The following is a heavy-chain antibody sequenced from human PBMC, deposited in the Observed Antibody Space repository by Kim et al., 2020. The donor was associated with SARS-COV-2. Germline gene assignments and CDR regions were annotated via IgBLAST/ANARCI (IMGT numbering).Heavy chain of an antibody. D-gene: IGHD2-2*01. J-gene: IGHJ6*02. V-gene: IGHV1-24*01. CDR2: FDPEDGET. Sequence: ASVKVSCKVSGYTLTELSMHWVRQAPGKGLEWMGGFDPEDGETIYAQKFQGRVTMTDDTSTDTAYMELSSLRSEDTAVYYCATHPPYCSSTSCYYYGMDVWGQGTTVTVSS. CDR1: GYTLTELS. CDR3: ATHPPYCSSTSCYYYGMDV.